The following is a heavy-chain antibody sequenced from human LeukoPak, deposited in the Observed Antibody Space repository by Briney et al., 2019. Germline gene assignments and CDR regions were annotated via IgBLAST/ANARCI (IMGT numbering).Heavy chain of an antibody. CDR2: IRSKAYGGTT. D-gene: IGHD3-3*01. CDR3: TRDDFWSGYYPPRDY. V-gene: IGHV3-49*03. CDR1: GFTFGDYA. Sequence: GGSLRLSCTVSGFTFGDYAMNWFRQAPGKGLEWVGFIRSKAYGGTTEYAASVKGRFTISRDDSKSIAYLQMNSLKTEDTAVYYCTRDDFWSGYYPPRDYWGQGTLVTVSS. J-gene: IGHJ4*02.